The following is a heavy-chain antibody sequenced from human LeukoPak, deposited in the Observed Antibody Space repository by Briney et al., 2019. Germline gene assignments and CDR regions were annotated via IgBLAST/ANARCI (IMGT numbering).Heavy chain of an antibody. D-gene: IGHD3-9*01. CDR2: IYYSGST. V-gene: IGHV4-39*07. CDR3: ARGALTGYYYFDY. Sequence: SETLSLTCTVSGGSISSSSYYWGWIRQPPGKGLEWIGSIYYSGSTYYDPSLKSRVTISVDTSKNQFSLKLSSVTAADTAVYYCARGALTGYYYFDYWGQGTLVTVSS. J-gene: IGHJ4*02. CDR1: GGSISSSSYY.